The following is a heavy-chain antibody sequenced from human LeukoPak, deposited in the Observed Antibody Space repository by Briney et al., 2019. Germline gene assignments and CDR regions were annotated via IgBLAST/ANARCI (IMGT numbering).Heavy chain of an antibody. D-gene: IGHD2-2*02. Sequence: PSETLSLTCTVSGGSISSGDYYWSWIRQPPGKGLEWIGYIYYSGSTYYNPSLKSRVTISVDRSKNQFSLKLSSVTAADTAVYYCARETGEIVVPAAIKEDYYYYMDVWGKGTTVTVSS. CDR2: IYYSGST. CDR1: GGSISSGDYY. V-gene: IGHV4-30-4*08. CDR3: ARETGEIVVPAAIKEDYYYYMDV. J-gene: IGHJ6*03.